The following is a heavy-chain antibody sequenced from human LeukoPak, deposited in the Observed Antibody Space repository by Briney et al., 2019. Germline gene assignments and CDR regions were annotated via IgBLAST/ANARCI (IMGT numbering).Heavy chain of an antibody. V-gene: IGHV1-69*05. J-gene: IGHJ4*02. CDR2: IIPIFGTA. D-gene: IGHD3-3*01. CDR3: ARGVGDFGVVIQGGLWGYYFDY. Sequence: GASVKVSCKASGGTFSSYAISWVRQAPGQGLEWMGGIIPIFGTANYAQKFQGRVTITTDESTSTAYMELSSLRSEDTAVYYCARGVGDFGVVIQGGLWGYYFDYWGQGTLVTVSS. CDR1: GGTFSSYA.